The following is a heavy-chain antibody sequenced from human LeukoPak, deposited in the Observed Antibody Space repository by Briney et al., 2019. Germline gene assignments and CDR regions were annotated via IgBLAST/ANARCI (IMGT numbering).Heavy chain of an antibody. V-gene: IGHV1-69*05. CDR2: IIPSIGTA. D-gene: IGHD3-22*01. CDR3: ARDYYDSSGYYPERYYYYYMDV. J-gene: IGHJ6*03. CDR1: GATFTIYA. Sequence: SVKLSFNASGATFTIYAISWERQAPGQGLELMGRIIPSIGTANYAQKYQGRVTITTDESTSTAYMELSSLRSEDTAVYYCARDYYDSSGYYPERYYYYYMDVWGKGTTVTVSS.